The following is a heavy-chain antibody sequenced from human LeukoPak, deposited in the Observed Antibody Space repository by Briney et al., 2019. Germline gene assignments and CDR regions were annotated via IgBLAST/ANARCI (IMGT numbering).Heavy chain of an antibody. D-gene: IGHD1-14*01. CDR3: ARRADGVLNPLFDY. Sequence: ASVKVSCKASGYTFASYGISWVRQAPGQGFEWMGWISAYNGNTNYAQKFQGRVTMTTETSTSTAYMEVRSLRSDDTAVYYCARRADGVLNPLFDYWGQGTLVTASS. CDR2: ISAYNGNT. V-gene: IGHV1-18*04. CDR1: GYTFASYG. J-gene: IGHJ4*02.